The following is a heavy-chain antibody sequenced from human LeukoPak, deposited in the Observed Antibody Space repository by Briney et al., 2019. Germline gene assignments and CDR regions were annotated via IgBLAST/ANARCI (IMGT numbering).Heavy chain of an antibody. CDR1: GFTFSSYA. Sequence: GGSLRLSCAASGFTFSSYAMPWVRQAPGKGLEWVAVISYGGSNKYYADSVKGRFTISRDNSKNTLYLRMNSLRAEDTAVYYCAKEATNWNYYYYGMDVWGQGTTVTVSS. CDR3: AKEATNWNYYYYGMDV. V-gene: IGHV3-30-3*01. J-gene: IGHJ6*02. D-gene: IGHD5-12*01. CDR2: ISYGGSNK.